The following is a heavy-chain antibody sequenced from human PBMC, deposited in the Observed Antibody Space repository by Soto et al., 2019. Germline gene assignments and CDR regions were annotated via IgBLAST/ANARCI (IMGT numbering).Heavy chain of an antibody. CDR1: GFTFSSYW. V-gene: IGHV3-7*03. Sequence: EVQLVESGGGLVQPGGSLRLSCAASGFTFSSYWMSWVRQAPGKGLEWVAHTRQDGGQEYYVDSVKGRFTISRDNAKNSLYLQMNSLRVEDTAVYYCARYPNPTVAGLPFHLWGQGTLVTVSS. D-gene: IGHD6-19*01. J-gene: IGHJ5*02. CDR2: TRQDGGQE. CDR3: ARYPNPTVAGLPFHL.